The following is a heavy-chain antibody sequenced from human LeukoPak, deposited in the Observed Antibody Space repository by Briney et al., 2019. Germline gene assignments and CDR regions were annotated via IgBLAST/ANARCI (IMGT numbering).Heavy chain of an antibody. J-gene: IGHJ4*02. V-gene: IGHV3-23*01. CDR2: ISGSGGST. D-gene: IGHD2-15*01. Sequence: GGSLRLSCAASGFTFSSYAMSWVRQAPGKGLEWVSAISGSGGSTYYADPVKGRFTISRDNSKNTLYLQMNSRRAEDTAVYYCAKGGRAAHYFDYWGQGTLVTVSS. CDR1: GFTFSSYA. CDR3: AKGGRAAHYFDY.